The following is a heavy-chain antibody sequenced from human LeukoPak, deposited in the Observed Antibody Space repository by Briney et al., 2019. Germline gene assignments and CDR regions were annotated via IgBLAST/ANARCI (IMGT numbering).Heavy chain of an antibody. CDR1: GYTFINYN. D-gene: IGHD4-17*01. CDR2: INTNTGNP. CDR3: AREGNYGDYEEGGFDP. Sequence: GASVKVSCKASGYTFINYNINWVRQAPGQGLEWMGWINTNTGNPTYAQGFTGRFVFSLDTSVSTAYLQISSLKAEDTAVYYCAREGNYGDYEEGGFDPWGQGTLVTVSS. J-gene: IGHJ5*02. V-gene: IGHV7-4-1*02.